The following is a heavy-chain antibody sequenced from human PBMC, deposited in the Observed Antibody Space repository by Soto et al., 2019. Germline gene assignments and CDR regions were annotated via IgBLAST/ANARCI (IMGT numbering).Heavy chain of an antibody. CDR1: GCSISSGGYY. CDR2: IYYSGST. J-gene: IGHJ3*02. D-gene: IGHD2-2*01. V-gene: IGHV4-31*03. Sequence: SETLSLTCTVSGCSISSGGYYWSWIRQHPGKGLEWIGYIYYSGSTYYNPSLKSRVTISVDTSKNQFSLKLSSVTAADTAVYYCARESVVVPAATNAFDIWGQGTMVTVSS. CDR3: ARESVVVPAATNAFDI.